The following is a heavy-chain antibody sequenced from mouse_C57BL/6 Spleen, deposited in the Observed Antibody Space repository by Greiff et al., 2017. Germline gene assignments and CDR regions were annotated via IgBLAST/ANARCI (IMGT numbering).Heavy chain of an antibody. Sequence: QVQLQQPGAELVRPGSSVKLSCKASGYTFTSYWMHWVKQRPIQGLEWIGNIDPSDSETNYNQKFKDKATLTVDKSSSTAYMQLSSLTSEDSAVYYCARNEDYDRYFDVWGTGTTVTVSS. J-gene: IGHJ1*03. CDR1: GYTFTSYW. V-gene: IGHV1-52*01. CDR2: IDPSDSET. D-gene: IGHD2-4*01. CDR3: ARNEDYDRYFDV.